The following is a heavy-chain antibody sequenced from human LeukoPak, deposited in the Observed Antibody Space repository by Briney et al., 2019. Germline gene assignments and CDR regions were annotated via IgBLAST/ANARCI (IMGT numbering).Heavy chain of an antibody. D-gene: IGHD4-17*01. J-gene: IGHJ5*02. CDR1: GYTFTSYG. CDR3: ARDLMTTVTTGEFDP. CDR2: IIPIFGTA. Sequence: ASVKVSCKASGYTFTSYGISWVRQAPGQGLEWMGGIIPIFGTANYAQKLQGRVTITADESTSTAYMELSSLRSEDTAVYYCARDLMTTVTTGEFDPWGQGTLVTVSS. V-gene: IGHV1-69*13.